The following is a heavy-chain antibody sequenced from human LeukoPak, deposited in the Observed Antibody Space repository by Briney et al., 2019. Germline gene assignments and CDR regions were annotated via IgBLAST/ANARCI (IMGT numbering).Heavy chain of an antibody. Sequence: SQTLSLTCTVSGVSISSGDYYWRWIRQPPGKGLEWIVYIYYSGSTYDNPSRKSRFTKTVDTSKNQFPLKLSSVTAADTAVYYCARDRNGDYENWFDPWGQGTLVTVSS. V-gene: IGHV4-30-4*01. J-gene: IGHJ5*02. CDR3: ARDRNGDYENWFDP. D-gene: IGHD4-17*01. CDR1: GVSISSGDYY. CDR2: IYYSGST.